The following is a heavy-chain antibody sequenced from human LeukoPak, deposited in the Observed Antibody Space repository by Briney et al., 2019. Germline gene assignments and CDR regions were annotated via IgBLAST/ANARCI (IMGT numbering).Heavy chain of an antibody. CDR3: ARESPAVANTMIRDWLDP. J-gene: IGHJ5*02. CDR1: GYSINFGHL. V-gene: IGHV4-38-2*02. Sequence: SGTLSLTCDVSGYSINFGHLWGWIRQPPGRGVECSARINHSGRTYYTPSLKSRVTVSVDTLKNQFFLKVTSVTAEDTAMYFCARESPAVANTMIRDWLDPWGRGTLVTVSS. D-gene: IGHD3-22*01. CDR2: INHSGRT.